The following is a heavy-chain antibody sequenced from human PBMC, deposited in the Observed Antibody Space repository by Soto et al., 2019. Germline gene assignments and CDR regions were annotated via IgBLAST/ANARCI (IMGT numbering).Heavy chain of an antibody. CDR3: AREVLHPLGNWFDP. D-gene: IGHD2-15*01. V-gene: IGHV1-69*06. CDR2: IIPIFGTA. Sequence: SVKVSCKASGGTFSSYAISWVRQAPGQGLEWMGGIIPIFGTANYAQKFQGRVTITADKSTSTAYMELSSLRSEDTAVYYCAREVLHPLGNWFDPWGQGTLVTVSS. J-gene: IGHJ5*02. CDR1: GGTFSSYA.